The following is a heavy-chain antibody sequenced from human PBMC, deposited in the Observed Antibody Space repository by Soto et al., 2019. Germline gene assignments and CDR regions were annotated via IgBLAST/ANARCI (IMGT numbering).Heavy chain of an antibody. CDR3: ARHSVITFGENEY. CDR1: GYTFTSYY. V-gene: IGHV1-46*01. D-gene: IGHD3-16*01. J-gene: IGHJ4*02. Sequence: GASVKVSCKASGYTFTSYYMHWVRQAPGQGLEWMGIINPSGGSTSYAQKFQGRVTMTRDTSKNQFSLKLSSVTAADTAVYYCARHSVITFGENEYWGQGTLVTVSS. CDR2: INPSGGST.